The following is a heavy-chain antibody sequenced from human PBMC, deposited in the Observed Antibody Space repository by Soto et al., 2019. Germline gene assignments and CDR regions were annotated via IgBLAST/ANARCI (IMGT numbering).Heavy chain of an antibody. J-gene: IGHJ4*02. V-gene: IGHV3-74*01. D-gene: IGHD2-15*01. CDR2: INSDGSYI. Sequence: EVQLVESGGGLVQPGGSLRLSCVVSGFSFSSSWMHWVRQAPGKGLVWVSRINSDGSYINYADSVKGRFTTSRDNAKNMLYLQMNSLRAEDPALYYCVTGWSEYWGQGTLVTVSS. CDR1: GFSFSSSW. CDR3: VTGWSEY.